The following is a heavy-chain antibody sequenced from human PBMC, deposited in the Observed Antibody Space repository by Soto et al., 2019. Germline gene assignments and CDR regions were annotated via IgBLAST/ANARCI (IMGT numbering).Heavy chain of an antibody. CDR1: GFTFSSYG. D-gene: IGHD3-3*01. Sequence: GGSLRLSCAASGFTFSSYGMHWVRQAPGKGLEWVAVISYDGSNKYYADSVKGRFTISRDNSKNTLYLQMNSLRAEDTAVYYCAKDRGFLAPNWFDPWGQGTLVTVSS. V-gene: IGHV3-30*18. J-gene: IGHJ5*02. CDR2: ISYDGSNK. CDR3: AKDRGFLAPNWFDP.